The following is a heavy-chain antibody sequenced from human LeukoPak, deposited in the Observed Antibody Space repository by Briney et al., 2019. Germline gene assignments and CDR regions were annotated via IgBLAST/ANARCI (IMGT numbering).Heavy chain of an antibody. CDR3: AKGQVVVAAALVHFDD. V-gene: IGHV3-23*01. D-gene: IGHD2-15*01. CDR1: GFTFSSYA. CDR2: IGGSGDST. Sequence: GSLRLSCAASGFTFSSYAMSWVRQAPGKGLEWVSGIGGSGDSTYYADSVKGRFAISRDNSKNTLYLQMNSLRGEDTAVYYCAKGQVVVAAALVHFDDWGQGTLVTVSS. J-gene: IGHJ4*02.